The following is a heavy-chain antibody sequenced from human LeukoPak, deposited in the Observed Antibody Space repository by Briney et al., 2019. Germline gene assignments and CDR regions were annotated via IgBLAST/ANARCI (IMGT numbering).Heavy chain of an antibody. J-gene: IGHJ4*02. CDR2: ISSSSSYI. CDR3: ANEYTAATFDY. Sequence: GGSLRLSCAASGFTFSSYSMNWVRQAPGEGLEWVSSISSSSSYIYYADSVKGRFTISRDNAKNSLYLQLNSLRAEDTAVYYCANEYTAATFDYWGQGTLVTVSS. D-gene: IGHD2-15*01. V-gene: IGHV3-21*01. CDR1: GFTFSSYS.